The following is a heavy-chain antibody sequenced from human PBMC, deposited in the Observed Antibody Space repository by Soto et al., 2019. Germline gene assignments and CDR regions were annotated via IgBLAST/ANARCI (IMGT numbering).Heavy chain of an antibody. D-gene: IGHD2-2*01. CDR2: IIPISETT. V-gene: IGHV1-69*01. CDR3: ARSQGSSTSLEIYYYYDYGMDG. Sequence: QVQLVQSGAEVKKPGSSVKVSCKASGGTFSSYAISWVRQAPGQGLEWMGGIIPISETTNYAQKFQGRVTITADESTSTAYMELSSLRSEDTAVYYCARSQGSSTSLEIYYYYDYGMDGWGQGTTVTVSS. CDR1: GGTFSSYA. J-gene: IGHJ6*02.